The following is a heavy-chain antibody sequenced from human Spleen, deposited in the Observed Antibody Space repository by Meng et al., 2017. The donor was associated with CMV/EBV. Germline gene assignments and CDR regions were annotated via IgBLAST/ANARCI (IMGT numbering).Heavy chain of an antibody. CDR1: GYTVTKLS. Sequence: ASVKVSCKVSGYTVTKLSIHWVRQAPGKGLEWMGGFDPGDGETIYAQKFQGRVTMTEDISTDTAYLELSSLRSDDTAVYYCARDGLVGSIVGATPGAFDIWGQGTMVTVSS. J-gene: IGHJ3*02. CDR2: FDPGDGET. V-gene: IGHV1-24*01. D-gene: IGHD1-26*01. CDR3: ARDGLVGSIVGATPGAFDI.